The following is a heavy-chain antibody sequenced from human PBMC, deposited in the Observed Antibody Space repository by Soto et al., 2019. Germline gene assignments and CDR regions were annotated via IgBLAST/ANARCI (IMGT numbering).Heavy chain of an antibody. CDR1: GYTFTTYG. CDR2: ISAYNGDT. D-gene: IGHD4-17*01. J-gene: IGHJ4*02. V-gene: IGHV1-18*01. CDR3: ARDDYGGNSGLDY. Sequence: EASVKVSCKASGYTFTTYGLSWVRQAPGQGLEWMGWISAYNGDTNYAQKFQGRVTMATDTSTSTAYMELRSLRSDDTAVYYCARDDYGGNSGLDYWGQGTLVTVSS.